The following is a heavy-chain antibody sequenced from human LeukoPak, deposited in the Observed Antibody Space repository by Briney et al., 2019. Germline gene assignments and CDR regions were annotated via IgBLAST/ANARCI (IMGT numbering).Heavy chain of an antibody. J-gene: IGHJ4*02. V-gene: IGHV1-18*01. D-gene: IGHD3-3*01. CDR1: GYTFTSYG. Sequence: GASVKVSCKASGYTFTSYGISWVRQAPGQGLEWMGWISAYNGNTNYAQKLQGRVTMTTDTSTSTAYMELRSLRSDDTAVYYCAREYYDFWSGYSEPDYWGQGTLVTVSS. CDR3: AREYYDFWSGYSEPDY. CDR2: ISAYNGNT.